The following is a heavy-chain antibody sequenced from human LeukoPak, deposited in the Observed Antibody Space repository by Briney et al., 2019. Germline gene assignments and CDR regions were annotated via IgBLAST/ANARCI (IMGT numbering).Heavy chain of an antibody. V-gene: IGHV1-69*13. J-gene: IGHJ4*02. CDR2: IIPFYETT. CDR3: ARMQGYAYSDY. Sequence: GASVEVSCKASGGTLKNYAVNWVRQAPGQGLEWMGGIIPFYETTNFAQKFQGRVTITADETTSTVYMVLSSLRSEDTAVYYCARMQGYAYSDYWGQGTLVTVSS. CDR1: GGTLKNYA. D-gene: IGHD1-1*01.